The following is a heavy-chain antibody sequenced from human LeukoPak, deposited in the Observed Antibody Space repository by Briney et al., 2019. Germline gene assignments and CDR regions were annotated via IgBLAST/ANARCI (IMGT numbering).Heavy chain of an antibody. CDR2: ISYDGGKA. J-gene: IGHJ6*02. V-gene: IGHV3-30*03. CDR3: ARDQEGIAAASRDYGMDV. D-gene: IGHD6-13*01. Sequence: GGSLRLSCAASGFTFSSFGIHWVRQAPGKGLEWVAVISYDGGKAYYADSVKGRFTISRDNSKNTVYLQMSSLRAEDTAMYYCARDQEGIAAASRDYGMDVWGQGTTVTVSS. CDR1: GFTFSSFG.